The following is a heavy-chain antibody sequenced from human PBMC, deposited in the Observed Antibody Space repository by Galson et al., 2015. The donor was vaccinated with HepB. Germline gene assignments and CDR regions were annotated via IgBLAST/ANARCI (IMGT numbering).Heavy chain of an antibody. CDR1: GYTFINYY. V-gene: IGHV1-2*04. J-gene: IGHJ5*02. D-gene: IGHD1-26*01. CDR2: INPDIGDR. CDR3: ARSPGRSLLLPDP. Sequence: SVKVSCKASGYTFINYYLHWLRQAPGQGLEWMGWINPDIGDRKYAHKFQGWVTMTRDTSISTAYMELSRLKSDDTAVYYCARSPGRSLLLPDPWGQGTLVTVSS.